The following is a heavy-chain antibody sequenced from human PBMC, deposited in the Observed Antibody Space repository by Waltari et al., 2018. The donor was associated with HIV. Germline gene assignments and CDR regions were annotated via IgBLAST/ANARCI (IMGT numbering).Heavy chain of an antibody. CDR2: INPNSGGT. V-gene: IGHV1-2*02. Sequence: QVQLVQSWAEVKKPGASVKVSCKASGYTFSDDSMHWVRQAPGQGSEWRGWINPNSGGTRYAGKFQGRVTMTRETSISTAYMELSRLRFDDTAVDYCARVFRGTVNYFDSRLGHWGQGTLVTVSS. J-gene: IGHJ5*02. CDR3: ARVFRGTVNYFDSRLGH. D-gene: IGHD3-22*01. CDR1: GYTFSDDS.